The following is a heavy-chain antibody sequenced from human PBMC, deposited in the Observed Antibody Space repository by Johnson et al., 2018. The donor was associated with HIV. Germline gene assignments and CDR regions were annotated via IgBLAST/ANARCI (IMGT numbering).Heavy chain of an antibody. J-gene: IGHJ3*02. CDR1: GFTFSSYG. CDR2: ISYDGSNK. V-gene: IGHV3-30*03. CDR3: SSDQCIATRFASAFDI. D-gene: IGHD6-13*01. Sequence: VQLVESGGGVVQPGRSLRLSCAASGFTFSSYGMHWVRQAPGKRLEWVAVISYDGSNKYYADSVKGRFTISRDNSKNTLPLQMKSLGAEDSAVYYWSSDQCIATRFASAFDIWGQGTMVTVAS.